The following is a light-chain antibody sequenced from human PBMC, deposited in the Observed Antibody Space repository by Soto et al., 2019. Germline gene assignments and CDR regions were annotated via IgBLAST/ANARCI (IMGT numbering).Light chain of an antibody. CDR2: DAS. CDR3: QPGSTSRT. CDR1: QSVSSY. J-gene: IGKJ5*01. V-gene: IGKV3-11*01. Sequence: SQSPATLSLSPGERATLSCRASQSVSSYLAWYQQKPGQAPRLLIYDASNRATGIPARFSGSGSGTDFTLTISILAHDGFAVYYWQPGSTSRTFAQGTRLDIK.